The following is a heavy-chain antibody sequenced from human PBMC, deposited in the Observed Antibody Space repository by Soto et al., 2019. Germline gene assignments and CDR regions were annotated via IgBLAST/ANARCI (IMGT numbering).Heavy chain of an antibody. CDR1: GASISRYY. D-gene: IGHD1-26*01. CDR3: AREYPVHSAYFDY. V-gene: IGHV4-59*01. CDR2: MYYSGNA. Sequence: PSETLSLTYTVSGASISRYYWSWIRQSPGKGLEWIGYMYYSGNANYNPSLRSRITISVDTSKNQFSLNLNSVTAADTAVYYCAREYPVHSAYFDYWGQGILVTVSS. J-gene: IGHJ4*02.